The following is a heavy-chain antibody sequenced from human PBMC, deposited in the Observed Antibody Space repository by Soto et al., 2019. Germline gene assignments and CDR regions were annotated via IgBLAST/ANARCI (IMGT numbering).Heavy chain of an antibody. CDR1: GFTFGDYA. CDR2: IRSKAYGGTT. J-gene: IGHJ6*02. V-gene: IGHV3-49*04. CDR3: TRVNYSNYGIWAYYYYGMDV. Sequence: HPGGSLRLSCTASGFTFGDYAMSWVRQAPGKGLEWVGFIRSKAYGGTTEYAASVKGRFTISRDDSKSIAYLQMNSLKTEDTAVYYCTRVNYSNYGIWAYYYYGMDVWGQGTTVTVSS. D-gene: IGHD4-4*01.